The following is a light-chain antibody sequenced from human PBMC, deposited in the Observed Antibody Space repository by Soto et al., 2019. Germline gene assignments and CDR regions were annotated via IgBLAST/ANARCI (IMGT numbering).Light chain of an antibody. CDR2: KAS. V-gene: IGKV1-5*03. Sequence: DIQITQSPSTLYASVGDRVTITCRAIESIDSRLAWHQQKPGRAPKLLISKASSLESGVPSRFSGSGVGTEFTLTISSLQPDDFATYDCQQYNSFSITFGQGTRLEI. CDR3: QQYNSFSIT. J-gene: IGKJ5*01. CDR1: ESIDSR.